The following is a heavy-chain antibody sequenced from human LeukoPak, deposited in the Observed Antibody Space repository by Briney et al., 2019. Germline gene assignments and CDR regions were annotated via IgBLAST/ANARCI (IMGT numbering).Heavy chain of an antibody. CDR1: GFTFSSSG. D-gene: IGHD3-3*01. CDR2: IRFDGSNK. J-gene: IGHJ4*02. V-gene: IGHV3-30*02. Sequence: PGGSLRLSCAASGFTFSSSGMHWVRQAPGKGLEWVAFIRFDGSNKYYADSVKGRFTISGDNSKNTLYLQMNSLRAEDAAVYYCAKDYDFWSGYYSPTRGYFDYWGQGTLVTVSS. CDR3: AKDYDFWSGYYSPTRGYFDY.